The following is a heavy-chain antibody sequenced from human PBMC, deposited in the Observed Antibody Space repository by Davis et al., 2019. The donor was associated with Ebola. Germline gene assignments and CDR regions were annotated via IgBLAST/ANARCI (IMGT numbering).Heavy chain of an antibody. D-gene: IGHD6-19*01. Sequence: GESLKISCAASGFTFSTYGMTWDRQAPGKGLEWVSHINSGGSYISYTDSVKGRFIISRDDAKSTVYLQMNSLRDEDTAIYYCATDPEGWLDFDYWGQGTLVTVSS. CDR2: INSGGSYI. CDR1: GFTFSTYG. V-gene: IGHV3-48*02. J-gene: IGHJ4*02. CDR3: ATDPEGWLDFDY.